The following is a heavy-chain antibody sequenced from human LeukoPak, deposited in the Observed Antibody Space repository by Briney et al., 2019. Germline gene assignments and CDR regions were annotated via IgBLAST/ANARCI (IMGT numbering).Heavy chain of an antibody. D-gene: IGHD3-10*01. CDR1: GCTFSTYP. V-gene: IGHV3-64*01. CDR2: INHNGGTT. CDR3: ARDAIAYGSGSYADY. J-gene: IGHJ4*02. Sequence: SGGSLRLSCAASGCTFSTYPMHWVRQAPGKGLEYVSGINHNGGTTYYANSVKGRFTISRDNSKNTLYLQMGSLRAEDMAVYYCARDAIAYGSGSYADYWGQGTLVTVSS.